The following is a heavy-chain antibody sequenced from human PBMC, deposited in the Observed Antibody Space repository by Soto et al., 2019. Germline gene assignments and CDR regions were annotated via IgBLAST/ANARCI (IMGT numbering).Heavy chain of an antibody. CDR1: GYTFTSYG. CDR2: ISAYNGNT. D-gene: IGHD4-17*01. Sequence: QVQLVQSGAEVKKPGASVKVSCKASGYTFTSYGISWVRQAPGQGLEWMGWISAYNGNTNYAQKLQGRVTMTTDTSTSTAYMELRSLRSDDTAAYYCARAAYGGNFRVSGFDYWGQGTLVTVSS. J-gene: IGHJ4*02. CDR3: ARAAYGGNFRVSGFDY. V-gene: IGHV1-18*04.